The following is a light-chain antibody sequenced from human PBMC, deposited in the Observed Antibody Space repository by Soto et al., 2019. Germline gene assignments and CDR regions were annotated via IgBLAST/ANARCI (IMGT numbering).Light chain of an antibody. Sequence: IVLAHSPCTQSFSPWKRATLPFMRSQSISSSYLASYQQKPGQAPRLLIYDASARATGIPARFSGSGSGTGFTLTISSLEPEDFAVYYCQQYKDWPTKFGQGAKVDIK. V-gene: IGKV3D-20*02. CDR3: QQYKDWPTK. J-gene: IGKJ1*01. CDR1: QSISSSY. CDR2: DAS.